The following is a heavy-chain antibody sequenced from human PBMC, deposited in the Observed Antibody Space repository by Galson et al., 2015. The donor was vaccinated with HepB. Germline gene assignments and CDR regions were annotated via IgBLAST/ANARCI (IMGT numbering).Heavy chain of an antibody. V-gene: IGHV4-39*01. CDR3: ARHRAYHYYYDMDV. Sequence: ETLSLTCTVSGGSISSTSYYWGWIRQPPGKGLEWIGSIYYIGSTYYNPSLKSRVTISVDTSKNQFSLKLSSVTAADTAVYYCARHRAYHYYYDMDVWGNGTTVTVSS. J-gene: IGHJ6*04. CDR2: IYYIGST. CDR1: GGSISSTSYY.